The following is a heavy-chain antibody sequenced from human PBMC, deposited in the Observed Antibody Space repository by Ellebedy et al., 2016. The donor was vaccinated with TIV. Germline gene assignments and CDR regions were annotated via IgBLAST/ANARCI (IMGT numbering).Heavy chain of an antibody. CDR1: GFTFSSYG. CDR3: AKDYYDSSGQYPDY. V-gene: IGHV3-33*06. J-gene: IGHJ4*02. CDR2: IWYDGSNK. Sequence: GESLKISCAASGFTFSSYGMHWVRQAPGKGLEWVAVIWYDGSNKYYADSVKGRFTISRDNSKNTLYLQMNSLRAEDTAVYYCAKDYYDSSGQYPDYWGQGTLVTVSS. D-gene: IGHD3-22*01.